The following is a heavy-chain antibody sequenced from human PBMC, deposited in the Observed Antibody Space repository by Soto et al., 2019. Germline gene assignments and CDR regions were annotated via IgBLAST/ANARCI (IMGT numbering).Heavy chain of an antibody. CDR1: GGSISSGDYY. CDR2: IYYSENT. J-gene: IGHJ4*02. Sequence: QVQLQESGPGLVKPSQTLSLTCTVSGGSISSGDYYWSWIRQPPGKGLEWIGYIYYSENTYYNPSLKSRVSRSVDTSKNHFSLKLSSVTAADTAVYYCARVQAYDSSGYYYDYFDYWGQGTLVTVSS. D-gene: IGHD3-22*01. CDR3: ARVQAYDSSGYYYDYFDY. V-gene: IGHV4-30-4*01.